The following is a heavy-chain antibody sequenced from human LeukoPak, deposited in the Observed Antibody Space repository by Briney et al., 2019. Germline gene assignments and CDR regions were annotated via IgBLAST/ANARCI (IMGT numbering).Heavy chain of an antibody. V-gene: IGHV3-30*18. J-gene: IGHJ1*01. D-gene: IGHD3-22*01. CDR2: ISYDGSNK. Sequence: GGSLRLSCAASGFSFNTYGMHWVRQGPGKGLEWVAVISYDGSNKWYADSVKGRFTISRDNSKNTLYLQMNSLRPEDTAVYFWAKDLNTYRYDSRDLQHWGQGILVTVSS. CDR1: GFSFNTYG. CDR3: AKDLNTYRYDSRDLQH.